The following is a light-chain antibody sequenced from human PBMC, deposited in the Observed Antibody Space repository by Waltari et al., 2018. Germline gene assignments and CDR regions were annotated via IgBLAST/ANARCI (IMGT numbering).Light chain of an antibody. V-gene: IGKV1-39*01. J-gene: IGKJ2*01. CDR2: EVA. CDR1: QNIRTR. Sequence: DVQMTQSPSSLSASIADRGTIPCRASQNIRTRLIWYQQKPRRAPKGLIYEVANLQSGVPSRFSGTGSGTDFTLTISSPQPEDSATYYCQQSSHIPYTFGQGTKLEIK. CDR3: QQSSHIPYT.